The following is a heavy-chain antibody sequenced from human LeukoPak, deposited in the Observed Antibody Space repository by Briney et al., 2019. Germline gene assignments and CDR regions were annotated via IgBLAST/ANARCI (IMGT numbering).Heavy chain of an antibody. Sequence: PSETLSLTCTVSGGSISSSSYYWGWIRQPPGKGLEWIGSIYYSGSTYYNPSLKCRVTISVDTSKNQFSLKLSSVTAADTAVYYCASYIRGLYGPIDYWGQGTLITVSS. CDR2: IYYSGST. J-gene: IGHJ4*02. D-gene: IGHD3-10*01. CDR1: GGSISSSSYY. V-gene: IGHV4-39*07. CDR3: ASYIRGLYGPIDY.